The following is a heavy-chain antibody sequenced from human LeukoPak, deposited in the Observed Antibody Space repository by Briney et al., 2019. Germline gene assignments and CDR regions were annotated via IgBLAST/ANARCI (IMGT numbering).Heavy chain of an antibody. CDR3: ARGGWVPLPAFDY. V-gene: IGHV1-18*01. CDR1: GYTFTSYG. J-gene: IGHJ4*02. D-gene: IGHD6-19*01. CDR2: ISAYNGNT. Sequence: ASVKVSCKASGYTFTSYGISWVRQAPGQGLEWMGWISAYNGNTNYAQKLQGRVTMTRDTSTSTVYMELSSLRSEDTAVYYCARGGWVPLPAFDYWGQGTLVTVSS.